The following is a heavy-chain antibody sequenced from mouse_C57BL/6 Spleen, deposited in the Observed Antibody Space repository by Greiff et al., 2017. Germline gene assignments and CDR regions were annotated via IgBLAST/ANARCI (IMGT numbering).Heavy chain of an antibody. CDR1: GFTFSSYG. CDR2: ISSGGSYT. Sequence: EVNLVESGGDLVKPGGSLKLSCAASGFTFSSYGMSWVRQTPDKRLEWVATISSGGSYTYYPDSVKGRFTISRDNAKNTLYLQISSLKSEDTAMYYCARQITTVVATYYAMDYWGQGTSVTVSS. V-gene: IGHV5-6*01. CDR3: ARQITTVVATYYAMDY. D-gene: IGHD1-1*01. J-gene: IGHJ4*01.